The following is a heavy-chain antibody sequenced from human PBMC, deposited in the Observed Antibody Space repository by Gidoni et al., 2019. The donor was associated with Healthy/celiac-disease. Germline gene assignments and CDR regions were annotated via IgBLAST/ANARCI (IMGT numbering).Heavy chain of an antibody. CDR3: ATYQLPGNWFDP. CDR2: IYYSGST. Sequence: QVQLQASGPGLVKPSQTLSLPCPVSGCSISSGGYYWSWIRQHPGKGLEWIGYIYYSGSTYYNPSLKSRVTISVDTSKNQFSLKLSSVTAADTAVYYCATYQLPGNWFDPWGQGTLVTVSS. J-gene: IGHJ5*02. V-gene: IGHV4-31*03. D-gene: IGHD2-2*01. CDR1: GCSISSGGYY.